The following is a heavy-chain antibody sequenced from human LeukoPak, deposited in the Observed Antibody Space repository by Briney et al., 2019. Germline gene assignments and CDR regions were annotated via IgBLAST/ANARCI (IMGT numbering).Heavy chain of an antibody. D-gene: IGHD5-18*01. J-gene: IGHJ4*02. CDR2: ISSSSTI. CDR3: ARDLHSYGY. Sequence: GGSPRLSCAASGFTFSSYSMNWVRQAPGKGLEWVSYISSSSTIYYADSVKGRFTISRGNAKNSLYLQMNSLRAEDTAVYYCARDLHSYGYWGQGTLVTVSS. V-gene: IGHV3-48*01. CDR1: GFTFSSYS.